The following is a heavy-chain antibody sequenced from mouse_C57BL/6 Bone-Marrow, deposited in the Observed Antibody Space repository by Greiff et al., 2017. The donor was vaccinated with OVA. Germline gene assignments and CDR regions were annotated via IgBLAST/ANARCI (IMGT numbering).Heavy chain of an antibody. CDR2: IYPGSGNT. V-gene: IGHV1-66*01. CDR1: GYSFTSYY. CDR3: ARGYYGSSSYYFDY. D-gene: IGHD1-1*01. J-gene: IGHJ2*01. Sequence: QVQLKQSGPELVKPGASVKISCKASGYSFTSYYIHWVKQRPGQGLEWIGWIYPGSGNTKYNEKFKGKATLTADTSSSTAYMQLSSLTSEDSAVYYCARGYYGSSSYYFDYWGQGTTLTVSS.